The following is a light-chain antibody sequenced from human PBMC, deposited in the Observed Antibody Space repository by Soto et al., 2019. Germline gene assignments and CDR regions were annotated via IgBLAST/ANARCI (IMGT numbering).Light chain of an antibody. CDR1: SSDVGGYNF. J-gene: IGLJ1*01. V-gene: IGLV2-8*01. CDR2: EVT. Sequence: QSELAQPPSASGSPGQSVTISCTGTSSDVGGYNFVSWYQQHPGKAPKLMIYEVTKRPSGVPDRFSGSKSGNTASLTISGLQAEDEADYSCSSYTSSGTYVFGTGTKVTVL. CDR3: SSYTSSGTYV.